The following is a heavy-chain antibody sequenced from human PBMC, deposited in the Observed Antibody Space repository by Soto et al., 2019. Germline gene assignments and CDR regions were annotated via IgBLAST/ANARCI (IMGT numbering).Heavy chain of an antibody. J-gene: IGHJ4*02. D-gene: IGHD6-19*01. CDR2: TYYRSNWRH. CDR3: ARGVAGSGFDL. V-gene: IGHV6-1*01. CDR1: GDSVSSNTAA. Sequence: QTLSLPSANSGDSVSSNTAAWNWIRSSPSRGLEWLGRTYYRSNWRHDYAVSVKSRITVNPDTSKNHFSLQLNSVTPDDTAVYYCARGVAGSGFDLWGQGTLVTV.